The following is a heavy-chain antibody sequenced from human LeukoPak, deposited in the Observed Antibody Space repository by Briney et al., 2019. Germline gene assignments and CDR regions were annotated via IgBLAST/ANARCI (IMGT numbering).Heavy chain of an antibody. V-gene: IGHV1-69*06. CDR3: ARGGSSWYRFYYYYYMDV. J-gene: IGHJ6*03. D-gene: IGHD6-13*01. CDR2: IIPIFGTA. Sequence: ASVKVSCKASGGTFSSYAISWVRQAPGQGLEWMGGIIPIFGTANYAQKFQGRVTITADKSTSTAYMELSSLRSEGTAVYYCARGGSSWYRFYYYYYMDVWGKGTTVTVSS. CDR1: GGTFSSYA.